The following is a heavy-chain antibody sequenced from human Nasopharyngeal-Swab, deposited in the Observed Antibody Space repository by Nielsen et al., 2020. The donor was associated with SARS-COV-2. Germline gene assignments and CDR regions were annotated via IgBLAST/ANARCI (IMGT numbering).Heavy chain of an antibody. Sequence: SVKVSCKASGGTFNSYAISWVRQAPGQGLEWGGRINPILGIADYAEKFEGRVSITADKSTTTAHMELGSLRPEDTALYYCARIHFVVGRGYFYGMDVWGQGTTVTVSS. CDR2: INPILGIA. V-gene: IGHV1-69*04. CDR3: ARIHFVVGRGYFYGMDV. J-gene: IGHJ6*02. CDR1: GGTFNSYA. D-gene: IGHD2-21*01.